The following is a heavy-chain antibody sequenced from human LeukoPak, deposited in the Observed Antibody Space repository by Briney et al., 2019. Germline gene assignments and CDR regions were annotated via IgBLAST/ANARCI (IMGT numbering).Heavy chain of an antibody. J-gene: IGHJ4*02. CDR2: ISGSGGST. V-gene: IGHV3-23*01. CDR1: GFTFSSYA. Sequence: GGSLRLSCAASGFTFSSYAMSWVRQAPGKGLEWVSAISGSGGSTYYADSVKGRFTISRDNSKNTLYLQMNSLRAEDTAVYYCAKDDTINYYDSSGYSYYLDYWGQGTLVTVSS. CDR3: AKDDTINYYDSSGYSYYLDY. D-gene: IGHD3-22*01.